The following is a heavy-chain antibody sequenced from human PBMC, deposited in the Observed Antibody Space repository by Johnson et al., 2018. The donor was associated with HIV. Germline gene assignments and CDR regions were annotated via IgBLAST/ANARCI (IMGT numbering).Heavy chain of an antibody. J-gene: IGHJ3*02. Sequence: QVQLVESGGGVVQPGRSLRLSCAASGFTFSSYGMHWVRQAPGKGLEWVAVIWYDGSNKYYADSVKGRFTISRDNYKNTLYGQMNSLRAEDTAVYYCAKMSIAVAGTVEAFDIWGQGTMVTVSS. CDR3: AKMSIAVAGTVEAFDI. D-gene: IGHD6-19*01. CDR1: GFTFSSYG. CDR2: IWYDGSNK. V-gene: IGHV3-33*06.